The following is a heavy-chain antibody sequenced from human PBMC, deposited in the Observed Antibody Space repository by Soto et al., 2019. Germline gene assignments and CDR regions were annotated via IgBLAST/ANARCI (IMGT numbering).Heavy chain of an antibody. CDR1: GGTFSSYT. CDR3: ARSIVVVTALDY. J-gene: IGHJ4*02. Sequence: SSVNVSCKASGGTFSSYTISWVRQAPGQGLEWMGRIIPILGIANYAQKFQGRVTITADKSTSTAYMELSSLRSEDTAVYYCARSIVVVTALDYWGQGTLVSVS. V-gene: IGHV1-69*02. CDR2: IIPILGIA. D-gene: IGHD2-21*02.